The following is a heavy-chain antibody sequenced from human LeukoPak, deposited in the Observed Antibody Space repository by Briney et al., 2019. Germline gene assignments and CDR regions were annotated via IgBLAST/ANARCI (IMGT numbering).Heavy chain of an antibody. J-gene: IGHJ4*02. Sequence: GSLRLSCAASGFNFSSYSMNWVRQAPGKGLEWLSYIRSRSSTIYYADSVKGRFTISRDNAKNSLYLQMNSLRAEDTAVYYCAREGGGYSYGSIDYWGQGTLATVSS. CDR1: GFNFSSYS. CDR3: AREGGGYSYGSIDY. D-gene: IGHD5-18*01. V-gene: IGHV3-48*04. CDR2: IRSRSSTI.